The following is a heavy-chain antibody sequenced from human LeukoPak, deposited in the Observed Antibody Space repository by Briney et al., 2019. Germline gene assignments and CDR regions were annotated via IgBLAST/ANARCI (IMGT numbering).Heavy chain of an antibody. Sequence: PSETLSLTCTVSGGSISSYYGSWIRQPAGKGLEWIGRIYTSGSTNYNPSLKSRVTMSVDTSKNQFSLKLGSVTAADTAVYYCARAQLYGDSSGYYVKEGAFDIWGQGTMVTVSS. D-gene: IGHD3-22*01. J-gene: IGHJ3*02. CDR3: ARAQLYGDSSGYYVKEGAFDI. CDR2: IYTSGST. V-gene: IGHV4-4*07. CDR1: GGSISSYY.